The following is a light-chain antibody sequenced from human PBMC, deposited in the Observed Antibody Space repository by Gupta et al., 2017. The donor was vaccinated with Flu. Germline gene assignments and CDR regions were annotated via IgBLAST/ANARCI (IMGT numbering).Light chain of an antibody. CDR2: DGL. CDR1: NIGIKN. V-gene: IGLV3-21*02. Sequence: SYVLTQSPSVSVAPGQTAIITCGGNNIGIKNVHWYQQRPGQAPVLVFADGLHRPSGIPERVSVSKSGNTATLTITRVEAGDEADYYCQVWDSSGDPVIFGGGTKLTVL. J-gene: IGLJ2*01. CDR3: QVWDSSGDPVI.